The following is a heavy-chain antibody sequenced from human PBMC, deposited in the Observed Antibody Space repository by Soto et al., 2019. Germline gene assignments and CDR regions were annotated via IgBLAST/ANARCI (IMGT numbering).Heavy chain of an antibody. J-gene: IGHJ4*02. D-gene: IGHD4-17*01. CDR2: MNPNSGNT. Sequence: QVQLVQTGAEVKKSGASVKVSCKASGYTFTSHDINWVRQATGQGLEWMGWMNPNSGNTGYAQKFQGRVTMTRNTSISTAYMELSSLRSEDTAVYYCARWDYGYYARFDYWGQGTLVTVSS. V-gene: IGHV1-8*01. CDR1: GYTFTSHD. CDR3: ARWDYGYYARFDY.